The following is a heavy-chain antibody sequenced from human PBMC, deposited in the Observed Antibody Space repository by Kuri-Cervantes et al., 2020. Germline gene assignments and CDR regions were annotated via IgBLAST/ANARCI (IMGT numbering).Heavy chain of an antibody. J-gene: IGHJ4*02. CDR2: ISYDGSNK. CDR3: ARGLWVAAAGTFFDY. CDR1: GFTFSSYA. D-gene: IGHD6-13*01. V-gene: IGHV3-30-3*01. Sequence: LSLTCAASGFTFSSYAMHWVRQAPGKGLEWVAVISYDGSNKYYADSVKGRFTISRDNSKNTLYLQMNSLRAEDTAVYYCARGLWVAAAGTFFDYWGQGTLVTVSS.